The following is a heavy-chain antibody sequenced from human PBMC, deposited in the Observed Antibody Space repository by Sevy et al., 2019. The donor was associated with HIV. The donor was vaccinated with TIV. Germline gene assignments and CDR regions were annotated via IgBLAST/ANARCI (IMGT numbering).Heavy chain of an antibody. CDR1: GFTFSGSD. Sequence: GGSLRLSCAASGFTFSGSDMHWVRQVKGKGLEWFSSIGTLADTFYADSVKGRFTISRDNAQSYLYLHMSSLKVGDTALYFCVRGLQTHCDRTACPLDYWGQGTLVTVSS. V-gene: IGHV3-13*01. J-gene: IGHJ4*02. CDR2: IGTLADT. D-gene: IGHD2-21*01. CDR3: VRGLQTHCDRTACPLDY.